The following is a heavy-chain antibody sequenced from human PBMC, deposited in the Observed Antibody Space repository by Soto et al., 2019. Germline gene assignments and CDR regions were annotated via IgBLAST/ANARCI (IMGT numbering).Heavy chain of an antibody. CDR3: ARLQGDGDYFRYYYYYMDV. CDR2: IYYSGST. CDR1: GGSISSSSYY. J-gene: IGHJ6*03. D-gene: IGHD4-17*01. V-gene: IGHV4-39*01. Sequence: QLQLQESGPGLVKPSETLSLTCTVSGGSISSSSYYWGWIRQPPGKGLEWIGSIYYSGSTYYNPSLKSRVTISVDTSKNQFSLKLSSVTAADTAVYYCARLQGDGDYFRYYYYYMDVWGKGTTVTVSS.